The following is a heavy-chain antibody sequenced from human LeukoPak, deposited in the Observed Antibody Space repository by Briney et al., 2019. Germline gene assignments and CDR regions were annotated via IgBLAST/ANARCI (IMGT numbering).Heavy chain of an antibody. D-gene: IGHD7-27*01. CDR3: ARDLASTSNWEFDY. V-gene: IGHV1-2*06. J-gene: IGHJ4*02. Sequence: GASVKVSCKASGYIFTDYYIHWVRQAPGQGLEWMGRINSKSGGTEDAQDFQGRVTMTRDTSISTVYMELSRLRSDDTAVYYCARDLASTSNWEFDYWGQGTPVTVSP. CDR2: INSKSGGT. CDR1: GYIFTDYY.